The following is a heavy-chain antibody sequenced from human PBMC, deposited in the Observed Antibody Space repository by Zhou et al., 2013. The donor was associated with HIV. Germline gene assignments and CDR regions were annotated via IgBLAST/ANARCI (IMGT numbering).Heavy chain of an antibody. CDR1: GYTFTGYY. CDR2: INPNSGGI. CDR3: ARATVAGNWFDP. D-gene: IGHD6-19*01. V-gene: IGHV1-2*02. Sequence: QSGPVLTQPGTSVKVSCKASGYTFTGYYMHWVRQAPGQGLEWMGWINPNSGGINYAQKFQGRVTMTRDTSISTAYMELSRLRSDDAAVYYCARATVAGNWFDPWGQGTLVTVSS. J-gene: IGHJ5*02.